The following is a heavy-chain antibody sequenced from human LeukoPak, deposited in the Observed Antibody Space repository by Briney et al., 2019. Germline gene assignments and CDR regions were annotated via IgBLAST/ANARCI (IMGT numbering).Heavy chain of an antibody. J-gene: IGHJ4*02. CDR1: GYTFTNYD. CDR2: MNPNSGNT. CDR3: ARGIRRADTAMIRYYFDY. V-gene: IGHV1-8*01. Sequence: ASVKVSCKASGYTFTNYDINWVRRATGQGLERMGWMNPNSGNTGYAQKFQGRVTMTRNTSISTAYMELSSLRSEDTAVYYCARGIRRADTAMIRYYFDYWGQGTLVTVSS. D-gene: IGHD5-18*01.